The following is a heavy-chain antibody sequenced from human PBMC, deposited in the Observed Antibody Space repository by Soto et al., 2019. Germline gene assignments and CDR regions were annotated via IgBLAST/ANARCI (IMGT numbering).Heavy chain of an antibody. D-gene: IGHD3-3*01. CDR2: IGTAGDT. CDR1: GFTFSSYD. V-gene: IGHV3-13*04. Sequence: EVQLVESGGGLVQPGGSLRLSCAASGFTFSSYDMHWVRQATGKGLEWVSAIGTAGDTYYPGSVKGRFTISRESAKNSLYLQMNSLRAGDTAVYYCARASLAWSLDPWGQGTLVTVSS. CDR3: ARASLAWSLDP. J-gene: IGHJ5*02.